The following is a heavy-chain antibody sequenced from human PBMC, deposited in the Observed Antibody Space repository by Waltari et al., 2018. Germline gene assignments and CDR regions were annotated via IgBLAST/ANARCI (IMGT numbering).Heavy chain of an antibody. CDR2: IYYSGST. J-gene: IGHJ6*03. CDR1: GGSISSHY. CDR3: ARDRRLTGYNPYYYYYYMDV. Sequence: QVQLQESGPGLVKPSETLSLTCTVSGGSISSHYWSWMRQPPGKGLEWIGYIYYSGSTNYNPSLKSRVTISVDTSKNQFSLKLSSVTAADTAVYYCARDRRLTGYNPYYYYYYMDVWGKGTTVTVSS. V-gene: IGHV4-59*11. D-gene: IGHD1-20*01.